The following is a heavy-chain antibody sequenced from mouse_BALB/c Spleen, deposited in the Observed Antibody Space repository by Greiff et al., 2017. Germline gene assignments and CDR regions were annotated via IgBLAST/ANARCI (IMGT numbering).Heavy chain of an antibody. Sequence: VQLQQPGAELVRPGASVKLSCKASGYTFTSYWINWVKQRPGQGLEWIGNIYPSDSYTNYNQKFKDKATLTVDKSSSTAYMQLSSPTSEDSAVYYCTRGNGMGAMDYWGQGTSVTVSS. CDR1: GYTFTSYW. CDR3: TRGNGMGAMDY. D-gene: IGHD1-1*01. V-gene: IGHV1-69*02. CDR2: IYPSDSYT. J-gene: IGHJ4*01.